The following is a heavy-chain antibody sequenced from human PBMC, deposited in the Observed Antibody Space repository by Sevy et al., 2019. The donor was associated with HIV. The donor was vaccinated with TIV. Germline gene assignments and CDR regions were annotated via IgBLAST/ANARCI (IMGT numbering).Heavy chain of an antibody. J-gene: IGHJ4*02. D-gene: IGHD5-12*01. CDR2: MNPNSGNT. CDR1: GYTFTSYD. Sequence: ASVKVSCKASGYTFTSYDINWVRQATGQGLEWMGWMNPNSGNTGYAQKFQGRVTMTRNTSISTAYMELGSLRSEDTAVYYCARVPCPSGYDCLFDYWGQGTLVTVSS. V-gene: IGHV1-8*01. CDR3: ARVPCPSGYDCLFDY.